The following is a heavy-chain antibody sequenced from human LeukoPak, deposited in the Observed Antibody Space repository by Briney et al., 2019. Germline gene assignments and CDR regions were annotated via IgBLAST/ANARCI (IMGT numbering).Heavy chain of an antibody. CDR1: GYTLTELS. J-gene: IGHJ2*01. V-gene: IGHV1-24*01. D-gene: IGHD5-12*01. CDR2: IDPEDGET. CDR3: VKTFSGYAGLWGYFDL. Sequence: GASVKVSCKVSGYTLTELSIHWVRQAPGKGLEWMGSIDPEDGETIYVQKFHGRVTLTADISTDTTYMDLSGLRSEDTAVYYCVKTFSGYAGLWGYFDLWGRGTLVTVSS.